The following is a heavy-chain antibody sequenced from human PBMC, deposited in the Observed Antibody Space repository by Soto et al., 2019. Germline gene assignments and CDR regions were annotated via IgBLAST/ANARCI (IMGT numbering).Heavy chain of an antibody. Sequence: QVQLVQSGAEVKRPGSSVKVSCKASGDTFNFYSINWVRQAPGLGLEWMRRVNPIVSMSNYAQKFRGRVKMTADKYTSTANMELSSLRSEDRAIYYCASSYGSGYRAFDYWGQGALVTVSS. CDR3: ASSYGSGYRAFDY. V-gene: IGHV1-69*02. CDR1: GDTFNFYS. D-gene: IGHD3-10*01. J-gene: IGHJ4*02. CDR2: VNPIVSMS.